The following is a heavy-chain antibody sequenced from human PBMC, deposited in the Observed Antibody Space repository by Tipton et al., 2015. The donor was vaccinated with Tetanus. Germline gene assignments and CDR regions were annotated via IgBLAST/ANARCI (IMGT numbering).Heavy chain of an antibody. D-gene: IGHD2-2*01. Sequence: LRLSCALSGGLITTGGYSWGWIRQTPGQGLEWIGYIYQTDSTYYNPSLRSRLTISISRSKNQFSLKLSSVTAADTAIYYCAREVPAAGHFDSWGQGTLVTVSS. V-gene: IGHV4-30-2*01. CDR2: IYQTDST. CDR3: AREVPAAGHFDS. CDR1: GGLITTGGYS. J-gene: IGHJ4*02.